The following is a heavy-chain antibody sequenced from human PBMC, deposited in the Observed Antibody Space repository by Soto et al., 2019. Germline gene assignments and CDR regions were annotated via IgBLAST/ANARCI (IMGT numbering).Heavy chain of an antibody. CDR2: ISGSGGNT. D-gene: IGHD5-18*01. CDR1: GFTFSSYA. Sequence: GGSLRLSCAASGFTFSSYAMNWVRQAPGKGLEWVSVISGSGGNTNYADSVKGRFTISRDNSKNTVFLQMNSLKAEDTAVYYCARDQPGYSYGYGLGYWGQGTLVTVSS. J-gene: IGHJ4*02. CDR3: ARDQPGYSYGYGLGY. V-gene: IGHV3-23*01.